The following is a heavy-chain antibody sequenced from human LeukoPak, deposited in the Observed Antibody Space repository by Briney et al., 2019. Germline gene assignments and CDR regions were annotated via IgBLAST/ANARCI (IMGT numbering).Heavy chain of an antibody. D-gene: IGHD3-16*01. CDR3: ARDFNWAFDY. CDR2: ISHDGNTG. J-gene: IGHJ4*02. Sequence: GGSLRLSCAASGFTVSSNYMSWVRQAPGKGLEWLAIISHDGNTGHYADSVKGRFTISRDNSKDTVDLQMNSLRADDTAVYYCARDFNWAFDYWGQGTLVTVSS. V-gene: IGHV3-30-3*01. CDR1: GFTVSSNY.